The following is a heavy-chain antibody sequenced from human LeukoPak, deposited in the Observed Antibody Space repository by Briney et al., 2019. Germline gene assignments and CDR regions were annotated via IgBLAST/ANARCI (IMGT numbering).Heavy chain of an antibody. CDR3: ARGWFSFRGFDY. CDR2: ISYDGSNK. Sequence: PGRSLRLSCAASGFTFSSYGMHWVRQAPGKGLEWVAVISYDGSNKYYADSVKGRFTISRDNSKNTLYLQMNSLRAEDTAVYYCARGWFSFRGFDYWGQGTLVTVSS. D-gene: IGHD3-9*01. J-gene: IGHJ4*02. V-gene: IGHV3-30*03. CDR1: GFTFSSYG.